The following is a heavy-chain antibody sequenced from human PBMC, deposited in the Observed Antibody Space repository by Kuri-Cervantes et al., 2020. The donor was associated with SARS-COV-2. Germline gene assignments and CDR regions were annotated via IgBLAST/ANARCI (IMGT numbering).Heavy chain of an antibody. J-gene: IGHJ4*02. V-gene: IGHV4-30-2*03. Sequence: SETLSLTCAVSGGSISSGGYSWSWIRQPPGKGLEWIGYIYYSGSTYYNPSLKSRVTISVDTSKNQFSLKLSSVTAADTAVYYCARRYNWNDGDYFDYWGQGTLVTVSS. CDR3: ARRYNWNDGDYFDY. CDR1: GGSISSGGYS. CDR2: IYYSGST. D-gene: IGHD1-20*01.